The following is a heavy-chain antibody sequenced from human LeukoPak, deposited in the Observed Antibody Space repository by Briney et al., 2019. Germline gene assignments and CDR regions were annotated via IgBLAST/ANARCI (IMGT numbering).Heavy chain of an antibody. J-gene: IGHJ6*02. CDR3: ARDREDV. Sequence: GRSLRLSCAASGFTFSTFSMYWVRQAPGKGLEWVALISHSGSEKYYADSVKGRFTISRDNSKNTLYLQMNSLRAEDTAVYYCARDREDVWGQGTTVTVSS. CDR1: GFTFSTFS. CDR2: ISHSGSEK. V-gene: IGHV3-30-3*01. D-gene: IGHD3-10*01.